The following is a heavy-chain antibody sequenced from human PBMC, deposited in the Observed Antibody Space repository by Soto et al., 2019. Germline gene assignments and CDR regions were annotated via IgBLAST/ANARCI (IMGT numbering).Heavy chain of an antibody. D-gene: IGHD3-3*01. CDR2: ISSSGSTI. Sequence: GGSLRLSCAASGFTFSSYEMNWVRQAPGKGLEWVSYISSSGSTIYYADSVKGRFTISRDNAKNSLYLQMNSLRAEDTAVYYCARGASRYDFWSGYYCYFDYWGQGTLVTSPQ. CDR3: ARGASRYDFWSGYYCYFDY. CDR1: GFTFSSYE. J-gene: IGHJ4*02. V-gene: IGHV3-48*03.